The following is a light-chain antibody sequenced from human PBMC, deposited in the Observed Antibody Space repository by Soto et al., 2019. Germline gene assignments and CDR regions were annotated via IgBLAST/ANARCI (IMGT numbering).Light chain of an antibody. CDR2: DVS. V-gene: IGLV2-14*03. J-gene: IGLJ2*01. CDR1: SSDVGGYNY. Sequence: QSALTQPASVSGSPGQSITISCTGTSSDVGGYNYVSWYQHHPGKAPKLMIYDVSNRPSGVPTRFSGSKSGNTASLTISGLQAEDEADYYCSSYTSSSTVVFGGGTKLTVL. CDR3: SSYTSSSTVV.